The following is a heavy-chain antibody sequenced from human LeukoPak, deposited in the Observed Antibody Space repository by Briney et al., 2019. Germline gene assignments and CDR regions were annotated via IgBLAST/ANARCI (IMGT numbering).Heavy chain of an antibody. Sequence: GGSLRLSCAASGFTFGNYAMSWVRQGPGKGLEWVSTISGSGGSTYYADSVKGRFTISRDNSKNTPYLQMNSLRAEDTAVYYCARGSTGYCSGGSCRGALGFDYWGQGTLVTVSS. V-gene: IGHV3-23*01. CDR2: ISGSGGST. J-gene: IGHJ4*02. CDR1: GFTFGNYA. D-gene: IGHD2-15*01. CDR3: ARGSTGYCSGGSCRGALGFDY.